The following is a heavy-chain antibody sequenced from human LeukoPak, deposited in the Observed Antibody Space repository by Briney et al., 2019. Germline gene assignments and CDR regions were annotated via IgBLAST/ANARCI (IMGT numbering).Heavy chain of an antibody. J-gene: IGHJ4*02. CDR3: ARASKYDSSGYYYEFPLDY. CDR1: GYTFTGYY. D-gene: IGHD3-22*01. Sequence: ASVKVSCKASGYTFTGYYMHWVRQAPGQGLEWMGWINPNSGGTNYAQKFQGWVTMTRDTSISTAYMELSRLRSDDTAVYYCARASKYDSSGYYYEFPLDYWGQGTLVTVSS. CDR2: INPNSGGT. V-gene: IGHV1-2*04.